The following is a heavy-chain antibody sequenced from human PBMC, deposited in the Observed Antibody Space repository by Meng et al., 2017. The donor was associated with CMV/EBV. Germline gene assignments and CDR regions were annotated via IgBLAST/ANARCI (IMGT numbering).Heavy chain of an antibody. CDR1: GYTFTSYG. J-gene: IGHJ2*01. D-gene: IGHD3-10*01. Sequence: HGQQVPSGAKVKKPVASEKVSCKASGYTFTSYGISWVRQAPGQGLEWMGWISAYNGNTNYAQKLQGRVTMTTDTSTSTAYMELRSLRSDDTAVYYCARDPLFGGGGRFDLWGRGTLVTVSS. CDR3: ARDPLFGGGGRFDL. CDR2: ISAYNGNT. V-gene: IGHV1-18*01.